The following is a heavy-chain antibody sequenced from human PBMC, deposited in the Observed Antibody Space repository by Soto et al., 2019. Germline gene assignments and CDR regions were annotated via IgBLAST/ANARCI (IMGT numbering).Heavy chain of an antibody. V-gene: IGHV3-33*01. CDR1: GFTFSSYG. CDR3: ARGLRWTDAFDI. Sequence: QVQLVESGGGVVQPGRSLRLSCAASGFTFSSYGMHWVRQAPGKGLEWVAVIWYDGSNKYYADSVKGRFTISRDNSKNTLYLQMNSLSAEDTAVYYCARGLRWTDAFDIWGQGTMVTVSS. J-gene: IGHJ3*02. CDR2: IWYDGSNK. D-gene: IGHD4-17*01.